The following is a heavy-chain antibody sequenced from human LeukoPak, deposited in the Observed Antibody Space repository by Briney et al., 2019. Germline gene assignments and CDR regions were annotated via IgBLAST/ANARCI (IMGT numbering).Heavy chain of an antibody. D-gene: IGHD6-19*01. Sequence: SVKVSCKASGYTFNNYAISWLRQALGQGLEWMGGIIPILGTPNYAQKFQGRVTITADESTSTTHMELRSLRSDDAAVYYCAREGHTSSRGWFVPWGQGTLVTVSS. CDR1: GYTFNNYA. J-gene: IGHJ5*02. CDR3: AREGHTSSRGWFVP. CDR2: IIPILGTP. V-gene: IGHV1-69*01.